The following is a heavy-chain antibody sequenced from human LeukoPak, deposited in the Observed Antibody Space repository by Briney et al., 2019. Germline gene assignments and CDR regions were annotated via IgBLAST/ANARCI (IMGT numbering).Heavy chain of an antibody. CDR2: ISRSGGST. D-gene: IGHD3-10*01. CDR3: AKAAGLWFGEYLGY. V-gene: IGHV3-23*01. Sequence: GGSLRLSCAASGFTFSSYAMSWVRQAPGKGLEWVSAISRSGGSTYYADSVKGRFTISRDNSKNTLYLQMNSLRADDTAVYYCAKAAGLWFGEYLGYWGQGTLVTVSS. J-gene: IGHJ4*02. CDR1: GFTFSSYA.